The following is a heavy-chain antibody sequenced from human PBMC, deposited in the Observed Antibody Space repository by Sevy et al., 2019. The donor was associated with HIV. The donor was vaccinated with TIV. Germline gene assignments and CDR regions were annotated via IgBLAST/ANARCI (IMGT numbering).Heavy chain of an antibody. CDR3: ARVFYRNWFDP. CDR2: ISSVGTII. J-gene: IGHJ5*02. CDR1: GFSFNSYD. V-gene: IGHV3-21*01. D-gene: IGHD1-26*01. Sequence: GGSLRLSCAASGFSFNSYDMNWVRQAPGKGLEWVSSISSVGTIIYYGDSVRGRFTISRDNAKNSLYLQMNSLRAEDTAVYYCARVFYRNWFDPWGQGTLVTVSS.